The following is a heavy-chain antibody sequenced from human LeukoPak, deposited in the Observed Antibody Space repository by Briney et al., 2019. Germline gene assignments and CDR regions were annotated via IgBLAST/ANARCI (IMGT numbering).Heavy chain of an antibody. CDR1: GGSISSYY. V-gene: IGHV4-59*01. J-gene: IGHJ4*02. D-gene: IGHD6-13*01. CDR2: IYYSGTT. CDR3: ARGVHIAASQYGY. Sequence: SETLSLTCTVSGGSISSYYWSWIRQPPGNGLEWIGYIYYSGTTNYNPSLKSRVTISVDTSKNQFSLKLSSVTAADTAVYYCARGVHIAASQYGYWGQGTLVTVSS.